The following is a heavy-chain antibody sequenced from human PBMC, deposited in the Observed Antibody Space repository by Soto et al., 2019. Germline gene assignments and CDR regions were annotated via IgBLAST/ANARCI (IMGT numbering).Heavy chain of an antibody. CDR3: ARDQYLGISRWSSWFDP. Sequence: QVQLVQSGAEVKKPGSSVKVSCEASGGTLSNHTISWVRQAPGQGLEWMGRIIPLLGIARYAQKFEGRLTITADKFTNTAYMELRSLRSADTAIYYCARDQYLGISRWSSWFDPWGQGTLVTVSS. CDR1: GGTLSNHT. CDR2: IIPLLGIA. J-gene: IGHJ5*02. D-gene: IGHD6-13*01. V-gene: IGHV1-69*08.